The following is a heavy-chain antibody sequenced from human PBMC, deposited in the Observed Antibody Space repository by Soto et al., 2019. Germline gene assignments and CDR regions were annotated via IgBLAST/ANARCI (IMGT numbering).Heavy chain of an antibody. CDR3: AAIVTLVDY. V-gene: IGHV1-69*01. D-gene: IGHD3-9*01. Sequence: QVQLVQSGAEVKKPGASVKVSCKASGYTFSSYYMHWVRQAPGQGLEWMGVINPIFGTAKYAQKFQGRITITADASTSTAYMELSSLRSEDTAVYYCAAIVTLVDYWGQGTLVTVSS. CDR1: GYTFSSYY. J-gene: IGHJ4*02. CDR2: INPIFGTA.